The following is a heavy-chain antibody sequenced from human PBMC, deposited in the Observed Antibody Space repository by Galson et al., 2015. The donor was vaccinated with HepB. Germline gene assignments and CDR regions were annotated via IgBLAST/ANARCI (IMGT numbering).Heavy chain of an antibody. J-gene: IGHJ4*02. Sequence: ETLSLTCTVSGGSISTYYWSWIRQPPGKGLEWIAYIYYSGSTNYNPSLKSRVAISVDTSKNQFSLKLSSVTAADTAVYYCARGTKIVPAATKDIEKGAKTDYWGQGTLVTVSS. V-gene: IGHV4-59*12. CDR3: ARGTKIVPAATKDIEKGAKTDY. CDR2: IYYSGST. D-gene: IGHD2-2*01. CDR1: GGSISTYY.